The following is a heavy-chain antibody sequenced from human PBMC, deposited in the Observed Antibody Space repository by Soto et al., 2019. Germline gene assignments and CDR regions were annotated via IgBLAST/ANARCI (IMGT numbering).Heavy chain of an antibody. V-gene: IGHV4-38-2*01. CDR1: GYSLTSGYY. J-gene: IGHJ4*02. D-gene: IGHD6-19*01. Sequence: SETLSLTCAVSGYSLTSGYYCGWIRQPPGKGLEWIGSIYHSGDTYYNPSLKSRVTISVDTSKNHFSLKLTSETAADTAVYYCARARIVVAGTIVDYWGQGTLVTVSS. CDR3: ARARIVVAGTIVDY. CDR2: IYHSGDT.